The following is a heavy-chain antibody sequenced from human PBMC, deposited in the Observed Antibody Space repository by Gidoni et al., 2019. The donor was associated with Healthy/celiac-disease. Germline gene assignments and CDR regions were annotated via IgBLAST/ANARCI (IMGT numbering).Heavy chain of an antibody. J-gene: IGHJ4*02. V-gene: IGHV1-69*01. CDR2: IIPIFGTA. D-gene: IGHD2-21*01. Sequence: QVPLVQSGAEVKKPGSSVKVSCKASGGTLSSYAISWVRQAPGQGLDWMGGIIPIFGTANYAQKFQGRVTITADESTSTAYMELSSLRSEDTAVYYCARDLIRHGPGDFDYWGQGTLVTVSS. CDR3: ARDLIRHGPGDFDY. CDR1: GGTLSSYA.